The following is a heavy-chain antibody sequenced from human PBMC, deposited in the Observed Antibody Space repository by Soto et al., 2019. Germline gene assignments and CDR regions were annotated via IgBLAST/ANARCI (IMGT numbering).Heavy chain of an antibody. V-gene: IGHV1-24*01. CDR2: FDPEDGET. Sequence: QVQLVQSGAEVKKPGASVKVSCKVSGYTLTELSMHWVRQAPGKGLEWMGGFDPEDGETIYAQKFQGRVTMTEDTSTHTADMEPSRLRSEDTAVYYCATEVWAGTPYYYGMDVWGHGTTVTVSS. CDR1: GYTLTELS. D-gene: IGHD1-1*01. J-gene: IGHJ6*02. CDR3: ATEVWAGTPYYYGMDV.